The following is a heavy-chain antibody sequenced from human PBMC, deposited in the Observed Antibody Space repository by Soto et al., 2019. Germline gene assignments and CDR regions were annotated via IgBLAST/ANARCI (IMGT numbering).Heavy chain of an antibody. CDR1: GFSLSTSAVG. CDR3: AHLVVAGLTYYFDY. J-gene: IGHJ4*02. V-gene: IGHV2-5*02. D-gene: IGHD2-15*01. Sequence: QITLKESGPTLVKPTQTLTLTCTFSGFSLSTSAVGVGWIRQPPGKALEWLAFIYWDDDKRYSPSLKSSLTIXXXTXXNQVVLAMTNMHPVDTATYYCAHLVVAGLTYYFDYWGQGTLVTVSS. CDR2: IYWDDDK.